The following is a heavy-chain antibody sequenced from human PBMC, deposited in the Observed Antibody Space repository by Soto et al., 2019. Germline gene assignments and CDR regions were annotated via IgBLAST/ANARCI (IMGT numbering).Heavy chain of an antibody. Sequence: LSLTCAVYGGSFSGYYWSWIRQPPGKGLEWIGEINHSGSTNYNPSLKSRVTISVDTSKNQFSLKLSSVTAADTAVYYCAREIVVPAATTSYYFDYWGQGTLVTVSS. J-gene: IGHJ4*02. CDR3: AREIVVPAATTSYYFDY. D-gene: IGHD2-2*01. CDR2: INHSGST. V-gene: IGHV4-34*01. CDR1: GGSFSGYY.